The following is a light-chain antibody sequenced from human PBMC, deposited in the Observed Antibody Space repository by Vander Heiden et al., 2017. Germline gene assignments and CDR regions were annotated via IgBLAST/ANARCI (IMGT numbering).Light chain of an antibody. CDR2: DSS. CDR1: NIGSYT. CDR3: QVWDRTSGHVV. V-gene: IGLV3-21*02. J-gene: IGLJ2*01. Sequence: SYVLTQPPSVSVAPGQTATITCGGNNIGSYTVHWYQQRPGQAPVLVVYDSSDRPSGIPQRFSGSNSGNTATLTISRVEAGDEADYYCQVWDRTSGHVVFGGGTKVTVL.